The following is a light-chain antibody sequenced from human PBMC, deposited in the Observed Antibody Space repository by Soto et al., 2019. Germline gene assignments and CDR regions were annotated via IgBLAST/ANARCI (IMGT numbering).Light chain of an antibody. V-gene: IGKV3-20*01. J-gene: IGKJ4*01. CDR2: DAS. CDR3: QQFSSYPLT. CDR1: QTVRNNY. Sequence: EFVLSQSPSTLSLSPGEKANLSCRASQTVRNNYLAWYQQKPGQAPRLLIYDASSRATGIPDRFSGGGSGTDFTLTISRLEPEDFAVYYCQQFSSYPLTCGGGTKGDI.